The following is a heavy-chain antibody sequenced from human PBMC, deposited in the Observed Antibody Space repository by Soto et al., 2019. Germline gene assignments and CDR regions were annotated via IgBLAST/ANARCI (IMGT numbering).Heavy chain of an antibody. Sequence: QVQLQESGPGLVKPSQTLSLTCSVSGGSISSGDYFWSWIRQFPRKGLEWIGHIYDSASTYYNPSLKSRVTISADTSKNQFSLKLSSVTAADTAVYYCARGGGSSWNFYYFDSWGQGTLVPVSS. D-gene: IGHD6-13*01. CDR1: GGSISSGDYF. CDR2: IYDSAST. V-gene: IGHV4-31*03. J-gene: IGHJ4*02. CDR3: ARGGGSSWNFYYFDS.